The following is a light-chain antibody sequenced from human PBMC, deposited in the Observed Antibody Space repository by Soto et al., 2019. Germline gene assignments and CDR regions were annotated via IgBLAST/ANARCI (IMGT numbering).Light chain of an antibody. J-gene: IGKJ1*01. CDR3: QQYNNWLPWT. Sequence: EIVMAQSPATLSVSPGERATLSCRASQSVSSNLAWYQQKPGQAPRLLIYGASTRATGIPARFSGSGSGTEFTLTISSLQSEDFAVYHRQQYNNWLPWTFRHGTQVDSK. CDR2: GAS. V-gene: IGKV3-15*01. CDR1: QSVSSN.